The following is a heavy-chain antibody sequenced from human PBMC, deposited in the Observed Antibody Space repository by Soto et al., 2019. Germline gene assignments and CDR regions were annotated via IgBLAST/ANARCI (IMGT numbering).Heavy chain of an antibody. D-gene: IGHD3-10*01. CDR3: ARDLGSGGGFDP. V-gene: IGHV4-59*01. J-gene: IGHJ5*02. CDR1: GGSISGYY. Sequence: SETLSLTCTVSGGSISGYYWSWIRQPPGKGLEWIGYIYYSGSTNYNPSLSSRVTISVDTSKNQFSLKLSSVTAADTAVYYCARDLGSGGGFDPWGQGTLVTVSS. CDR2: IYYSGST.